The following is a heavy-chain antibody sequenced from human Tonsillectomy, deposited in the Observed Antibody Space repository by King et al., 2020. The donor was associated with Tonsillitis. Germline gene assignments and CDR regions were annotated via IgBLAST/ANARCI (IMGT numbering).Heavy chain of an antibody. CDR1: GFTFSSYG. J-gene: IGHJ4*02. V-gene: IGHV3-30*02. CDR2: IRYDGSNK. Sequence: VQLVESGGGVVQPGGSLRLSCAASGFTFSSYGMHWVRQAPGKGLEWVAFIRYDGSNKYYADSVKGRFTISRDNSKNTVYLQMNSLRAEDTAVYYCAEDSSGGGDYWGQGTLVTVSS. D-gene: IGHD2-15*01. CDR3: AEDSSGGGDY.